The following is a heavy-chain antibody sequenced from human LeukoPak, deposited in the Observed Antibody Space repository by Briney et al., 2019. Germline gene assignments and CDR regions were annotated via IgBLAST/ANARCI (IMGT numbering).Heavy chain of an antibody. D-gene: IGHD1-26*01. CDR3: AKGPVGATLPEYFQH. CDR2: ISGSGGST. CDR1: GFTFSSYA. Sequence: SGGSLRLSCAASGFTFSSYATSWVRQAPGKGLEWVSAISGSGGSTYYADSVKGRFTISRDNSKNTLYLQMNSLRAEDTAVYYCAKGPVGATLPEYFQHWGQGTLVTVSS. V-gene: IGHV3-23*01. J-gene: IGHJ1*01.